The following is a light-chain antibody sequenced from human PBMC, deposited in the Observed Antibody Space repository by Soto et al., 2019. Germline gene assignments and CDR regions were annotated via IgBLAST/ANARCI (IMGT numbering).Light chain of an antibody. CDR2: DAS. V-gene: IGKV3-11*01. CDR1: QSVSSY. Sequence: EIVLTQSPATLSLSPGERATLSCRASQSVSSYLAWYQQKRGQAPRLLIYDASNRATGIPARFSGSGSGTDFTLTISSPEPEDFAVSYCPQRSNWPPFSFGPGTKMDIK. CDR3: PQRSNWPPFS. J-gene: IGKJ3*01.